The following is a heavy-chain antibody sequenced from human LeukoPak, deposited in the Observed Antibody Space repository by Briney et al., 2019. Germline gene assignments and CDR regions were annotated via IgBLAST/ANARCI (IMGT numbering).Heavy chain of an antibody. J-gene: IGHJ6*03. CDR3: ARDFRTNYYYYMDV. CDR2: ISYDGSNE. V-gene: IGHV3-30*03. Sequence: GRSLRLSCAASGFTFSSYGMHCVRQAPGKGLEWVAVISYDGSNENYADSVKGRFTISRDNTKNTLYVQMNSLRAEDTALYYCARDFRTNYYYYMDVWGKGTTVTVSS. D-gene: IGHD1-14*01. CDR1: GFTFSSYG.